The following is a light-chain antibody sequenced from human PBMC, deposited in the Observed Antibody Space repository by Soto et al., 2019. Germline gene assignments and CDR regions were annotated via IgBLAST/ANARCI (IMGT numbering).Light chain of an antibody. J-gene: IGKJ1*01. CDR3: KQGYSTPWT. CDR2: AIS. Sequence: DIQITQSPSSLSASVGYRVKVTCPSSQSVTTYLHWYQQKAGEAPKLLIYAISNLQSGVSSRFSGSGSGTDFSLTINTLQTEDFATYYCKQGYSTPWTFGKGTNVDIK. V-gene: IGKV1-39*01. CDR1: QSVTTY.